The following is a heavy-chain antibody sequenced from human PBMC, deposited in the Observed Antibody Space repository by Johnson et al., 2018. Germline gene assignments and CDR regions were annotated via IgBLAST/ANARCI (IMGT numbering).Heavy chain of an antibody. CDR1: GFTFSTYG. V-gene: IGHV3-33*01. J-gene: IGHJ6*03. CDR2: IWYDGSNK. CDR3: ARAVGSSSGYYYYYMDV. Sequence: QVQLVESGGGVVQXGRSLRLXCAASGFTFSTYGMHWVRQAPGKGLEWVAVIWYDGSNKYYADSVKGRFSISRDNSKNTLYLQMGSLRAEDMAVYYCARAVGSSSGYYYYYMDVWGKGTTVTVYS. D-gene: IGHD6-13*01.